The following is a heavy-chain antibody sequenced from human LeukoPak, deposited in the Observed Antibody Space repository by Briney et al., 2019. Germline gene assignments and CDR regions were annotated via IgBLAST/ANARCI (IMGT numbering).Heavy chain of an antibody. J-gene: IGHJ4*02. CDR2: ISGSGGST. V-gene: IGHV3-23*01. CDR3: ARAYPADIVATILYYFDY. D-gene: IGHD5-12*01. CDR1: RFTFSSYA. Sequence: GGSLRLSCAASRFTFSSYAMSWVRQAPGKGLEWVSAISGSGGSTHYADSVKGRFTISRDNAKNSLYLQMNSLRAEDTAVYYCARAYPADIVATILYYFDYWGQGTLVAVSS.